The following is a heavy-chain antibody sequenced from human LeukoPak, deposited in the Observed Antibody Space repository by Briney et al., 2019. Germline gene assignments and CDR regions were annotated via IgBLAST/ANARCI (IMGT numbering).Heavy chain of an antibody. CDR2: INPNSGGT. V-gene: IGHV1-2*02. D-gene: IGHD1-1*01. J-gene: IGHJ3*02. CDR1: GYTFTGYY. Sequence: ASVKVSCKASGYTFTGYYMHWVRQAPGQGLEWMGWINPNSGGTNYAQKFQGRVTMTRDTSISTAYIELSRLRSDDTAVYYCARCRGWNDPYDAFDIWGQGTMVTVSS. CDR3: ARCRGWNDPYDAFDI.